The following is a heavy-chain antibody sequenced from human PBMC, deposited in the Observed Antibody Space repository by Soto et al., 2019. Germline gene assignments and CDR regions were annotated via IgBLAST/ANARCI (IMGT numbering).Heavy chain of an antibody. Sequence: GGSLRLSCAAAGFTFRHYAMHWVLRAPGKGLVWVAVISYDGSDTHYADSVKGRFTISRDNSKNSLYLQWSSLKASDTAMYYCARSDYGGPYGMDVWGQGTTVTVSS. CDR3: ARSDYGGPYGMDV. V-gene: IGHV3-30*03. J-gene: IGHJ6*02. CDR1: GFTFRHYA. CDR2: ISYDGSDT. D-gene: IGHD4-17*01.